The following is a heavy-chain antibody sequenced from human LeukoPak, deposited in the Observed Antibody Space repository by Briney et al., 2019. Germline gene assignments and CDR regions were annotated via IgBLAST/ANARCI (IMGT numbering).Heavy chain of an antibody. CDR1: GASIRNNRYY. CDR3: AVSSDYYVTPHWYFDL. V-gene: IGHV4-39*07. CDR2: LYSNGNT. Sequence: SETLSLTCTVSGASIRNNRYYWGWIRQPPRKGLEWDANLYSNGNTYYNPSLQSRVTISVDTSKNQFSLKLSSVTAADTAVYYCAVSSDYYVTPHWYFDLWGRGTLVTVSS. J-gene: IGHJ2*01. D-gene: IGHD3-10*02.